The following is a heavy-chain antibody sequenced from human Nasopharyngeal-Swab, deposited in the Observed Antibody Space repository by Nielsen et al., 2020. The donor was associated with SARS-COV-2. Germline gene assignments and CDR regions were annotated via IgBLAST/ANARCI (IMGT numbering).Heavy chain of an antibody. CDR2: ISYDGSNK. J-gene: IGHJ3*02. CDR3: ARESDPYSSSWYPEAAFDI. D-gene: IGHD6-13*01. CDR1: GFPFRSYA. V-gene: IGHV3-30-3*01. Sequence: GESLKLSCAASGFPFRSYAMHWVRQAPGKGLECVAVISYDGSNKYYADSVKGRFTISRDNSKNTLYLQMNSLRAEDTAVYYCARESDPYSSSWYPEAAFDIWGQGKMVNVSS.